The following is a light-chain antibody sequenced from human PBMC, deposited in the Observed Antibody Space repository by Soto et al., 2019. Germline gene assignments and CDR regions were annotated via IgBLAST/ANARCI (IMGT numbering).Light chain of an antibody. CDR3: QKYNSAPRLT. Sequence: DIQMTQSPSSLSAYVGDRVTITCRASEGISNYLAWYQHKPGKVPKLLIYAASTLQSGVPSRFSGSGSGTDFTLTISSLQPEDVATYYCQKYNSAPRLTFGGGTKVEIK. CDR2: AAS. V-gene: IGKV1-27*01. J-gene: IGKJ4*01. CDR1: EGISNY.